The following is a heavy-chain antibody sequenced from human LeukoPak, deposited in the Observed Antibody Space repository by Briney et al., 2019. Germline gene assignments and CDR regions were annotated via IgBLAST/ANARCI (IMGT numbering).Heavy chain of an antibody. CDR3: AMRGGFDY. CDR1: GGSISSSSYY. D-gene: IGHD3-16*01. V-gene: IGHV4-39*01. CDR2: IYYSGST. J-gene: IGHJ4*02. Sequence: SETLSLTCTVSGGSISSSSYYWGWIRQPPGKGLEWIGSIYYSGSTYYNPSLKSRVTISADTSKNQFSLKLSSVTAADTAVYYCAMRGGFDYWGQGTLVTVSS.